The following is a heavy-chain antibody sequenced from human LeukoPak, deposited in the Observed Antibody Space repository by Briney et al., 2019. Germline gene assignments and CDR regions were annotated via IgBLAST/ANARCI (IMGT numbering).Heavy chain of an antibody. CDR3: ARDTRPSYFDFWTAYHEGNWFDP. D-gene: IGHD3-3*01. Sequence: ASVKVSCKASGYTFGDYGISWVRQAPGQGLEWMGWISGYNGNTKYIGKFQGRVTMTADTSTSTAYMELRSLRSDDTAVYYCARDTRPSYFDFWTAYHEGNWFDPWGQGTLVTVSS. CDR2: ISGYNGNT. V-gene: IGHV1-18*01. CDR1: GYTFGDYG. J-gene: IGHJ5*02.